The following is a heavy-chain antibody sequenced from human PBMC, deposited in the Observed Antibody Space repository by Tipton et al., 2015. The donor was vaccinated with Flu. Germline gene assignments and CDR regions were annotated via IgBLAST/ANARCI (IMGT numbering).Heavy chain of an antibody. CDR3: AREGPTQFYVSSGYEGYYYFDL. CDR1: GYTFTDYY. V-gene: IGHV1-2*02. D-gene: IGHD3-22*01. J-gene: IGHJ2*01. Sequence: QLVQSGAEVKRPGASVKVSCKASGYTFTDYYIHWVRQAPGQGLEWMGWINPHTGGTNFAQKFQGRVTMTRDTSISTAYMELSGLRSDGTAVYFCAREGPTQFYVSSGYEGYYYFDLWGRGTLVTVSS. CDR2: INPHTGGT.